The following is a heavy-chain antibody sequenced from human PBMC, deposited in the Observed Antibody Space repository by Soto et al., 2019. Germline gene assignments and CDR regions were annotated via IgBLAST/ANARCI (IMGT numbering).Heavy chain of an antibody. CDR1: GFTFSSYA. V-gene: IGHV3-30-3*01. CDR2: ISYDGSNK. D-gene: IGHD6-13*01. J-gene: IGHJ6*02. Sequence: SLRLSCAASGFTFSSYAMHWVRQAPGKGLEWVAVISYDGSNKYYADSVKGRFTISRDNSKNTLYLQMNSLRAEDTAVYYCAREGRGEYSSSWYDYYYYGMDVWGQGTTVTVSS. CDR3: AREGRGEYSSSWYDYYYYGMDV.